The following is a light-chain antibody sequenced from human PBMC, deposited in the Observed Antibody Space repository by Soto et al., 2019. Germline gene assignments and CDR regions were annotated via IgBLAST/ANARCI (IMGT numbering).Light chain of an antibody. CDR3: LQDYAYPRT. J-gene: IGKJ1*01. V-gene: IGKV1-6*01. Sequence: AIQITQSPSSLSASVGYRVTITCRASQGVRNELAWYQQRPGKAPNLLIYASSTLQSGVPSRFSGSGSGTDFTLTINNLQPDDFATYYCLQDYAYPRTFGQGTKVDIK. CDR2: ASS. CDR1: QGVRNE.